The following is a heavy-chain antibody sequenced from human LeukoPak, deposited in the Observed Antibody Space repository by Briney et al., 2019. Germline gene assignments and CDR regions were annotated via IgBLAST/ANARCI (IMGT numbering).Heavy chain of an antibody. J-gene: IGHJ1*01. CDR3: ARVAAGIGFFQH. CDR2: IYYSGST. Sequence: PSETLSLTCTVSGGSISSSSYYWGWIRQPPGKGLEWIGSIYYSGSTYYNLSLKSRVTISVDTSKNQFSLKLSSVTAADTAVYYCARVAAGIGFFQHWGQGTLVTVSS. V-gene: IGHV4-39*07. D-gene: IGHD6-13*01. CDR1: GGSISSSSYY.